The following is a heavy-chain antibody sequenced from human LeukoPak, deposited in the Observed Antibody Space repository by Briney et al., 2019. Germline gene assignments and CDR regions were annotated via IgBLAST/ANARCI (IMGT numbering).Heavy chain of an antibody. Sequence: ASVKVSCKASGYTFTGYYMHWVRQAPGQGLEWMGWINPNSGGTNYAQKFQGRVTMTRDTSISTAYMELRRLRSDDTAVYYCARAPYSSGWYDLGWFDPWGQGTLVTVSS. V-gene: IGHV1-2*02. J-gene: IGHJ5*02. CDR2: INPNSGGT. D-gene: IGHD6-19*01. CDR3: ARAPYSSGWYDLGWFDP. CDR1: GYTFTGYY.